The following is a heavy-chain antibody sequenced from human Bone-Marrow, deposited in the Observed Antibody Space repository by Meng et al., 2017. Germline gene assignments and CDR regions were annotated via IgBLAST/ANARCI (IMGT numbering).Heavy chain of an antibody. J-gene: IGHJ6*02. CDR2: IIPIFGTA. D-gene: IGHD2-15*01. Sequence: SVKVSCKASGYTFTSYDISWVRQAPGQGLEWMGGIIPIFGTANYAQKFQGRVTITTDESTSTAYMELSSLRSEDTAVYYCARLGYCSGGSCYGPPPQGYGMDVWGQGTTVTVSS. CDR1: GYTFTSYD. CDR3: ARLGYCSGGSCYGPPPQGYGMDV. V-gene: IGHV1-69*05.